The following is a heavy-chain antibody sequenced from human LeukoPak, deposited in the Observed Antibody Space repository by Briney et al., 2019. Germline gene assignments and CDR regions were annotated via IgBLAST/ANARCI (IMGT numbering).Heavy chain of an antibody. CDR2: IGTSGANT. CDR3: AKFYYDSSGRGNDAFDV. V-gene: IGHV3-23*01. J-gene: IGHJ3*01. CDR1: GFTFNNYG. Sequence: SGGSLRLSCAASGFTFNNYGMGWVRQTPGKGLEWVATIGTSGANTYHADSVKGRFTISRDNSKNTLYLQMSSLRAEDTATFYCAKFYYDSSGRGNDAFDVWGQGTMVTVSS. D-gene: IGHD3-22*01.